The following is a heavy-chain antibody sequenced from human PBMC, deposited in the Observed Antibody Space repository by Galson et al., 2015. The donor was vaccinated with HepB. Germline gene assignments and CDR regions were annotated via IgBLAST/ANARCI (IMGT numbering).Heavy chain of an antibody. V-gene: IGHV1-2*02. CDR3: ARLIAAAPIDGMDV. Sequence: SVKVSCKASGYTFTGYYMHWVRQAPGQGLEWMGWINPNSGGTNYAQKFQGRVTMTRDTSISTAYMELSRLRPDDTAVYYCARLIAAAPIDGMDVWGQGTTVTVSS. D-gene: IGHD6-13*01. CDR1: GYTFTGYY. J-gene: IGHJ6*02. CDR2: INPNSGGT.